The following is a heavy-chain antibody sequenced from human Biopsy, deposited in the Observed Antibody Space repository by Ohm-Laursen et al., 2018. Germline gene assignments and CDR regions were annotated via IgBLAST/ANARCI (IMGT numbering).Heavy chain of an antibody. J-gene: IGHJ1*01. V-gene: IGHV1-2*04. Sequence: EASVKVSCKISGYTFTGYFLHWVRQVPGQGLEWMGWINPNSGTTKIAENLQGSVTMTRDTSITTAYLDLTRLTSDDTAVYFCAKGQDLTAGAEYFQYWGQGALITVSS. CDR2: INPNSGTT. D-gene: IGHD3-9*01. CDR3: AKGQDLTAGAEYFQY. CDR1: GYTFTGYF.